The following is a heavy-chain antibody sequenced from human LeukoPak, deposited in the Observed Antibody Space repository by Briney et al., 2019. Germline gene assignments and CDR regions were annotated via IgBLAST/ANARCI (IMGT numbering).Heavy chain of an antibody. CDR1: GGSISSSSYY. CDR3: ARDRYYYDSSGYREYYFDY. V-gene: IGHV4-39*07. D-gene: IGHD3-22*01. J-gene: IGHJ4*02. CDR2: IYYSGST. Sequence: PSETLSLTCTVSGGSISSSSYYWGWIRQPPGKGLEWIGSIYYSGSTYYNPSLKSRVTISVDTSKNQFSLKLSSVTAADTAVYYCARDRYYYDSSGYREYYFDYWGQGTLVTVSS.